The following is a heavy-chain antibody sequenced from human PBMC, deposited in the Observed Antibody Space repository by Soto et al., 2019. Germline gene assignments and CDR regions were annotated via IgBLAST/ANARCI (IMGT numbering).Heavy chain of an antibody. J-gene: IGHJ5*02. V-gene: IGHV3-74*01. CDR1: GFAFSHHW. CDR3: VRSDWFDP. CDR2: INGDGSAT. Sequence: EVQLVESGGGLVQPGGSLRLSCTASGFAFSHHWMHWVRQAPGKGLMWVSRINGDGSATTYADSVKGRFTISRDNAKNTLYLQMNSLRAEDTAVYYCVRSDWFDPWGQGTLVTVSS.